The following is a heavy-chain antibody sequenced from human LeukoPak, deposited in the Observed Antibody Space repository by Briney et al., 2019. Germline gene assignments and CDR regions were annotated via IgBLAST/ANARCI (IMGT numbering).Heavy chain of an antibody. J-gene: IGHJ5*02. CDR3: AREARIAAAGPPDWFDP. CDR2: IIPTFGTA. Sequence: ASVKVSCKASGGTFSSYAISWVRQAPGQGLEWMGGIIPTFGTANYAQKFQGRVTITADESTSTAYMELSSLRSEDTAVYYCAREARIAAAGPPDWFDPWGQGTLVTVSS. CDR1: GGTFSSYA. D-gene: IGHD6-13*01. V-gene: IGHV1-69*13.